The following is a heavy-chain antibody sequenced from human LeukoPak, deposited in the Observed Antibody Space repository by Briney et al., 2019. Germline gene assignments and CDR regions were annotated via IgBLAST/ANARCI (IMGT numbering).Heavy chain of an antibody. CDR3: AKGVAVVAGEPEWFGP. V-gene: IGHV4-59*12. Sequence: SETLSLTCTVSDGSISSDFWNWIRQSPGKGLEWIGYVHYRGTTNYNPSIGNRVTISVDTSKNQFFLSLTSVTAADTAVYYCAKGVAVVAGEPEWFGPWGQGAPVTDSS. D-gene: IGHD2-15*01. CDR1: DGSISSDF. J-gene: IGHJ5*02. CDR2: VHYRGTT.